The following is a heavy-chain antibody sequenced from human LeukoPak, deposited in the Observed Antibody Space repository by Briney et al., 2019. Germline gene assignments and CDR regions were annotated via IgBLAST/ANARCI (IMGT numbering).Heavy chain of an antibody. D-gene: IGHD3-10*01. CDR3: ARDGLLWFGEKAFDI. V-gene: IGHV4-39*07. CDR1: GDSISSSSYF. J-gene: IGHJ3*02. CDR2: IYYSGST. Sequence: SETLSLTCTASGDSISSSSYFWGWIRQPPGKGLEWIGSIYYSGSTSYSPSLKSRVTISVDTSKSQFSLKLSSVTAADTAVYYCARDGLLWFGEKAFDIWGQGTMVTVSS.